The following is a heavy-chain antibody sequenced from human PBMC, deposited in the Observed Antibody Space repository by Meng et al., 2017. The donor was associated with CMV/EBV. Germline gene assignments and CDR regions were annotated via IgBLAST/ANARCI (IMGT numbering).Heavy chain of an antibody. Sequence: LTGAASGFTFSSYGMHWVRQAPGKGLEWVAFIRYDGSNKYYADSVKGRFTISRDNSKNTLYLQMNSLRAEDTAVYYCAKSAVVPAAMGIDYWGQGTLVTVSS. CDR2: IRYDGSNK. CDR1: GFTFSSYG. V-gene: IGHV3-30*02. CDR3: AKSAVVPAAMGIDY. D-gene: IGHD2-2*01. J-gene: IGHJ4*02.